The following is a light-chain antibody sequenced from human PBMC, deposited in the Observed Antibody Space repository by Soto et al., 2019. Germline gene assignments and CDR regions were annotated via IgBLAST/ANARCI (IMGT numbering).Light chain of an antibody. CDR1: QSVSSSY. J-gene: IGKJ1*01. CDR3: QQYSSSSWT. Sequence: EIVLTQSPGTLSLSPGDRATLSCRASQSVSSSYLSWYQQTPGQAPRLLIYGTSSRATAIPDRFSGSGSGTDFPLTISRLEPEDFAVYYCQQYSSSSWTFGQGTKVEIK. V-gene: IGKV3-20*01. CDR2: GTS.